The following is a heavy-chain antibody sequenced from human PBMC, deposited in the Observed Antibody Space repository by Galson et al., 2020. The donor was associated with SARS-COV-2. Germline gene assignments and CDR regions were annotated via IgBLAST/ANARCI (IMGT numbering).Heavy chain of an antibody. J-gene: IGHJ6*02. CDR1: GYTFTSYD. CDR2: MNPNSGNT. Sequence: ASVKVSCKASGYTFTSYDINWVRQATGQGLEWMGWMNPNSGNTGYEQKFQGRVTMTRNTSISTAYMQLSSLRSEDTAVYYCARGKDEKQWLVDYYYYYGMDVWVQGTTVTVSS. D-gene: IGHD6-19*01. V-gene: IGHV1-8*01. CDR3: ARGKDEKQWLVDYYYYYGMDV.